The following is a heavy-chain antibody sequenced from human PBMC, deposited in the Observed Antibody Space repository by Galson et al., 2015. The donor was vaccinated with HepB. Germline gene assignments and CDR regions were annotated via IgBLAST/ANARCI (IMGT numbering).Heavy chain of an antibody. D-gene: IGHD2-15*01. CDR2: INTNTGDP. CDR1: GYSFANYA. Sequence: SVKVSCKATGYSFANYAMDWVRQAPGQGLEWLGWINTNTGDPSYAQGFTGRFVFSLDTSVSTAYLQISNLKAEDTAVYYCAREAGGCSAGICYRAAYWYFDLWGRGTLVAVSS. J-gene: IGHJ2*01. V-gene: IGHV7-4-1*02. CDR3: AREAGGCSAGICYRAAYWYFDL.